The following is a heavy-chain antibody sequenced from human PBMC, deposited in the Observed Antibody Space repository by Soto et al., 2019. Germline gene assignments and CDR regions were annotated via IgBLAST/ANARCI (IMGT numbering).Heavy chain of an antibody. CDR2: ITGSGDRT. V-gene: IGHV3-23*01. CDR3: AKGLGSGSYAASDS. Sequence: EVQLLESGGGLVQPGGSLRLSCAASGFTFSSYALSWVRQAPGKGLEWVSAITGSGDRTYYADSVRGRFTISRDNSKNTVSLEMNSLRAEDTAVYYCAKGLGSGSYAASDSWGQGTLVTVSS. J-gene: IGHJ5*01. D-gene: IGHD1-26*01. CDR1: GFTFSSYA.